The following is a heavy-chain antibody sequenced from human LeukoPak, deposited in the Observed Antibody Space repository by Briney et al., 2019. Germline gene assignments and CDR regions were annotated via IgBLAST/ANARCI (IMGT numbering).Heavy chain of an antibody. Sequence: GGSLRLSCAASGFTFSNYYMSWVRQAPGKGLEWVANIKQDGSEKYSVDSVKSRFTIPRDNAKNSLSLQMNSLRAEDTAVYYCARGRWLDYWGQGTLVTVSS. V-gene: IGHV3-7*04. CDR2: IKQDGSEK. CDR1: GFTFSNYY. D-gene: IGHD6-13*01. CDR3: ARGRWLDY. J-gene: IGHJ4*02.